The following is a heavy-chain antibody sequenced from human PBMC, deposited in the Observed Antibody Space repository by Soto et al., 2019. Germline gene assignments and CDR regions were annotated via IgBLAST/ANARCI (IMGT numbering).Heavy chain of an antibody. Sequence: EVQLVESGGGLVQPGGSLRLSCAASGLTVSTNPMSWVRQAPGKGLEWVSVIYTGGGTHYADSVEGRFTISRDTSKNTVNLQMNSLRPEDTAVYYCARDGSGHGGQGTLVTVSS. CDR1: GLTVSTNP. V-gene: IGHV3-66*01. CDR2: IYTGGGT. J-gene: IGHJ4*02. CDR3: ARDGSGH.